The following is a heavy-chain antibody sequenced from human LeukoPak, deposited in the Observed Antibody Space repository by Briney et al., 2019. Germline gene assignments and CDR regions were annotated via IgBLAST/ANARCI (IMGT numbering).Heavy chain of an antibody. CDR2: AHYTGST. V-gene: IGHV4-59*01. Sequence: PSETLPLTCTVSGGPINTYYWSWIRQPPGKGLEWIGYAHYTGSTNYNPSLKGRATMSVDTSKNQLSLKLTSVTAADTALYYCVRRDNSGWNYFDYWGQGTLVTVSS. D-gene: IGHD6-19*01. J-gene: IGHJ4*02. CDR1: GGPINTYY. CDR3: VRRDNSGWNYFDY.